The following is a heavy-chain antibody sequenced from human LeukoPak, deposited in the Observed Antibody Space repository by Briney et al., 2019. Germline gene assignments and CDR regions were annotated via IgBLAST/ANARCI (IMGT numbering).Heavy chain of an antibody. CDR1: GYTLISYA. CDR3: ARGDCSGGSCYLPEYLQH. J-gene: IGHJ1*01. CDR2: ITAYNGYT. V-gene: IGHV1-18*01. D-gene: IGHD2-15*01. Sequence: ASVKVSCKASGYTLISYAISWVRQAPGQGLEWMGWITAYNGYTTYAQKLQGRVTMTTDTSTNTAYMELRSLKPDDTAVYYCARGDCSGGSCYLPEYLQHWGQGTLVTVSS.